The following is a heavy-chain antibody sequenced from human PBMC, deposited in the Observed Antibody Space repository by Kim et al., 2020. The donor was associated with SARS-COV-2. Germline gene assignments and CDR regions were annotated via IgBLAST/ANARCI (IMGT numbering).Heavy chain of an antibody. D-gene: IGHD1-26*01. CDR2: ISNDGSKQ. V-gene: IGHV3-33*05. CDR3: VRDPVRTVGADRDY. J-gene: IGHJ4*02. Sequence: GGSLRLSCAASGFIFSSYGMHWVRQAAGKGLEWVAVISNDGSKQYYGDSVKGRFTISRDSSKSTVYLQMNSLSADDTGGYYCVRDPVRTVGADRDYWGQGTLVTVSS. CDR1: GFIFSSYG.